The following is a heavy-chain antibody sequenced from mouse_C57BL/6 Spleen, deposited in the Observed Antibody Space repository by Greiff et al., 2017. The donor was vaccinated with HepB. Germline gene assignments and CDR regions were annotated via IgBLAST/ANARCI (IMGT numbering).Heavy chain of an antibody. Sequence: EVKVVESGGGLVKPGGSLKLSCAASGFTFSDYGMHWVRQAPEQGLEWVAYISSGSSTIYYADTMKGRYTISRDNAKNTLFLQMTRLRSEDKAMYYDARRGFYYGSGYDWYFDVWGTGTTVTVSS. V-gene: IGHV5-17*01. J-gene: IGHJ1*03. CDR2: ISSGSSTI. D-gene: IGHD1-1*01. CDR3: ARRGFYYGSGYDWYFDV. CDR1: GFTFSDYG.